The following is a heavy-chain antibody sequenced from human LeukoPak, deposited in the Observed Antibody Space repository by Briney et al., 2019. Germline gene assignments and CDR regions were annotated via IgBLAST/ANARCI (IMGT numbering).Heavy chain of an antibody. CDR3: AKDLRITMVRGAPYYYYYGMDV. Sequence: GGSLRLSCAASGFTFDDYAMHWVRQAPGKGLEWVSLISWDGGSTYYADSVKGRFTISRDNSKNFLYLQMNSLRAEDTALYYCAKDLRITMVRGAPYYYYYGMDVWGQGTTVTVSS. D-gene: IGHD3-10*01. CDR1: GFTFDDYA. V-gene: IGHV3-43D*03. CDR2: ISWDGGST. J-gene: IGHJ6*02.